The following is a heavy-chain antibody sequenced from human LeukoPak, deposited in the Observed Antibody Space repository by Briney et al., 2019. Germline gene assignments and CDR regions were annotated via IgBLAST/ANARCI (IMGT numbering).Heavy chain of an antibody. J-gene: IGHJ3*02. CDR1: GFTVSSNY. Sequence: PGGSLRLSCAASGFTVSSNYMNWVRQAPGKGLEWVSVIYSSGSTYYADSVKGRFTISRDNSKNTLYLQMNSLRAEDTAIYYCARGIYGPNDAFDIWGQGTMVTVSS. V-gene: IGHV3-53*01. CDR2: IYSSGST. D-gene: IGHD4-17*01. CDR3: ARGIYGPNDAFDI.